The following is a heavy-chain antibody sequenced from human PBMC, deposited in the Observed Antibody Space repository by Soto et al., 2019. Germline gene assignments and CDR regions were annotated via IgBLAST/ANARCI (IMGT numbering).Heavy chain of an antibody. V-gene: IGHV1-69*12. Sequence: QVQLVQSGAEVKKPGSSVKVSCKASGGTFSSYAISWVRQAPGQGLEWMGGIIPIFGTANYAQKFQGRVTITADESTSTAYTELSSLRSEDTAVYYCARQGAALRDYSYGMDVWGQGTTVTVSS. CDR3: ARQGAALRDYSYGMDV. CDR2: IIPIFGTA. D-gene: IGHD6-25*01. CDR1: GGTFSSYA. J-gene: IGHJ6*02.